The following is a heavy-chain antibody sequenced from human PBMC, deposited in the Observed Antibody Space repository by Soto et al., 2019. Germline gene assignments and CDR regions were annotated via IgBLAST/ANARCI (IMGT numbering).Heavy chain of an antibody. CDR3: ARELRFGEDYYGMDV. Sequence: QVQLQESGPGLVKPSQTLSLTCTVSGGSISSGGYYWSWIRQHPGKGLEWIGYIYYSGSTYYNPSLKSRVTISVDTSKNQFSLKLSSVTAADTAVYYRARELRFGEDYYGMDVWGQGTTVTVSS. CDR1: GGSISSGGYY. D-gene: IGHD3-10*01. V-gene: IGHV4-31*03. J-gene: IGHJ6*02. CDR2: IYYSGST.